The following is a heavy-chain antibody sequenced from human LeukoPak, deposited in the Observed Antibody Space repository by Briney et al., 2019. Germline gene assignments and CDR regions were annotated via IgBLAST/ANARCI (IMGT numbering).Heavy chain of an antibody. CDR3: ARDGGYSSSWYEPFDI. CDR1: GFTFSSYS. V-gene: IGHV3-21*01. Sequence: GGSLRLSCAASGFTFSSYSMNWVRQAPGKELEWVASISSSSTYIYYADSMKGRFTISRDNAKNSLYLQMNSLNTGDTAVYYCARDGGYSSSWYEPFDIWGQGTLVTVSS. J-gene: IGHJ3*02. CDR2: ISSSSTYI. D-gene: IGHD6-13*01.